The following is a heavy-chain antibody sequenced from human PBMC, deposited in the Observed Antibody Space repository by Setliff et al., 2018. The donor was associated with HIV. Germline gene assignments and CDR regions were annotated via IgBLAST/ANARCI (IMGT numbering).Heavy chain of an antibody. J-gene: IGHJ4*02. Sequence: ASVKVSCKASGGTFSSYAISWVRQAPGQGLEWMGGIIPIFGTANYAQKFQGRVTITADESTKTVYMELSSLRSEDTAVYYCARVGDSGGFSWGYFDHWGRGTQVTVSS. CDR1: GGTFSSYA. CDR2: IIPIFGTA. CDR3: ARVGDSGGFSWGYFDH. V-gene: IGHV1-69*13. D-gene: IGHD2-15*01.